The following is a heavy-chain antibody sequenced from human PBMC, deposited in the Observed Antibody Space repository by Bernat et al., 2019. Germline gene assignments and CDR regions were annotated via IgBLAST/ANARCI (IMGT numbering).Heavy chain of an antibody. V-gene: IGHV3-33*06. J-gene: IGHJ2*01. Sequence: QVQLVESGGGVVQPGRSLRLSCAASGFTFSSYGMHWVRQAPGKGLEWVAVIWYDGSNKYYADSVKGRFTISRDNSKNTLYLQMNSLRAEDTAVYYCAKDGELRLAGYFDLWGRGTLVTVSS. CDR3: AKDGELRLAGYFDL. D-gene: IGHD1-7*01. CDR2: IWYDGSNK. CDR1: GFTFSSYG.